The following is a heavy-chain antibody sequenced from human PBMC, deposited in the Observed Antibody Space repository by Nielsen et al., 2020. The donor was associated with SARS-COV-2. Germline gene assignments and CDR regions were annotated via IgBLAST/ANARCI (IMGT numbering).Heavy chain of an antibody. Sequence: SETLSLTCTVPGGSISSGGYYWSWIRQPPGKGLEWIGYIYYSGSTNYTPSLKSRVTISVDTSKNQFSLKLSSVTAADTAVYYCARDGDYAPDAFDIWGQGTMVTVSS. V-gene: IGHV4-61*08. CDR2: IYYSGST. J-gene: IGHJ3*02. D-gene: IGHD4-17*01. CDR1: GGSISSGGYY. CDR3: ARDGDYAPDAFDI.